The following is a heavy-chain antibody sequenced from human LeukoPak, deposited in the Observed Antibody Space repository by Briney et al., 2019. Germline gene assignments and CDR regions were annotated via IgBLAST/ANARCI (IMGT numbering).Heavy chain of an antibody. Sequence: SVKVSCKASGGTFSSYAISWVRQAPRPGLEWMGGIIPIFGTANYAQKFQGRVTITADESTSTAYMELSSLRSEDTAVYYCARSVLQWLRLDYYYYYMDVWGKGTTVTVSS. CDR2: IIPIFGTA. CDR3: ARSVLQWLRLDYYYYYMDV. V-gene: IGHV1-69*13. J-gene: IGHJ6*03. D-gene: IGHD5-12*01. CDR1: GGTFSSYA.